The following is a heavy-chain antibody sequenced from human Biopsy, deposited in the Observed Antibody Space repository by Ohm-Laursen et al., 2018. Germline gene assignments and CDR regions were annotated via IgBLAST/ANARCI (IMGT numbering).Heavy chain of an antibody. CDR1: GGSISNNNYY. CDR2: IFYRGST. J-gene: IGHJ5*02. Sequence: TLSLTCTVSGGSISNNNYYWGWIRQPPGKGLEWIGSIFYRGSTHHKPSFKSRVNISVDTSKIQFSLKLNSVTAADTAVYYCARDYDTSGYYYVSWGQGTLVTVSS. D-gene: IGHD3-22*01. V-gene: IGHV4-39*01. CDR3: ARDYDTSGYYYVS.